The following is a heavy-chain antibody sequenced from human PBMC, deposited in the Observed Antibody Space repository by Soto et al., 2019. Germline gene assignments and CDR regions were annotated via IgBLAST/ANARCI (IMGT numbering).Heavy chain of an antibody. CDR1: GGSISSYY. Sequence: SETLSLTCTVSGGSISSYYWSWIRQPPGKGLEWIGYIHYSGSTNYNPSLKSRVTISVDTSKFQFSLKLNSVTAADTAVYYCARPHGGSSGWDNWFDPWGQGTLVTVSS. CDR3: ARPHGGSSGWDNWFDP. V-gene: IGHV4-59*01. CDR2: IHYSGST. D-gene: IGHD6-25*01. J-gene: IGHJ5*02.